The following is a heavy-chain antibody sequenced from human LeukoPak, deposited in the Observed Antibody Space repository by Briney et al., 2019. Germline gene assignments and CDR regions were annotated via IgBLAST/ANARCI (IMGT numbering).Heavy chain of an antibody. J-gene: IGHJ4*02. CDR3: AKAVRSMVTGGGYFDS. CDR2: LSGGGDSR. Sequence: GGSLRLSCAASGFAFSNYAMSWVRQAPGKGLEWFSSLSGGGDSRYYADSVMGRFTISRDNSKNTLYLQMNSLRAEDTAVYYCAKAVRSMVTGGGYFDSWGQGTLVTVSS. CDR1: GFAFSNYA. V-gene: IGHV3-23*01. D-gene: IGHD3-10*01.